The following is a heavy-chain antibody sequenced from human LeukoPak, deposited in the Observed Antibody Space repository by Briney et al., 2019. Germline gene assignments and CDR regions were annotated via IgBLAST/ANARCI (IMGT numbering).Heavy chain of an antibody. V-gene: IGHV3-23*01. D-gene: IGHD6-19*01. J-gene: IGHJ4*02. CDR1: GFTFSSYA. CDR3: AKDLYSSGWLIDY. CDR2: ISGSGGST. Sequence: PGGSLRLSCAASGFTFSSYAMSWVRQAPGKGLEWVSAISGSGGSTYYADSVKGRFTISRDNSKKTLYLQMNSLRVEDTAVYYCAKDLYSSGWLIDYWGQGTLVTVSS.